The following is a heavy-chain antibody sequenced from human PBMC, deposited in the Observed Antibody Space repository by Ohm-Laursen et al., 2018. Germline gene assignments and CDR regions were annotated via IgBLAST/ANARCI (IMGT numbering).Heavy chain of an antibody. J-gene: IGHJ4*02. CDR1: GFTFSSYE. V-gene: IGHV3-48*03. Sequence: SLRLSCAASGFTFSSYEMNWVRQAPGKGLEWVSYISSSGSTIYYADSVKGRFTISRDNAKNSLYLQMNSLRAEDTAVYYCARDESCTNGVCYFPLDYWGQGTLVTVSS. D-gene: IGHD2-8*01. CDR3: ARDESCTNGVCYFPLDY. CDR2: ISSSGSTI.